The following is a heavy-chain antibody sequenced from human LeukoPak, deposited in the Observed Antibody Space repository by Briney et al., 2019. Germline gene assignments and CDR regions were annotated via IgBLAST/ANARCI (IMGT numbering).Heavy chain of an antibody. V-gene: IGHV3-23*01. D-gene: IGHD6-19*01. Sequence: VGSLRLSCAASGFTFSSYAMSWVRQAPGKGLEWVSGISGSGGSTYYADSVKGRFSISRDNSKNTLYLEMNSLRAEDTAVYYCAKGRGQWLAAINYWGQGTLVTVSS. CDR1: GFTFSSYA. CDR2: ISGSGGST. J-gene: IGHJ4*02. CDR3: AKGRGQWLAAINY.